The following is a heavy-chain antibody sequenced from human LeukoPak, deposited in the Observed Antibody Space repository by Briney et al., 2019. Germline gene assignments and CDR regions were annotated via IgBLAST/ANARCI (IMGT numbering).Heavy chain of an antibody. V-gene: IGHV3-30-3*01. CDR3: ARDGVAAAAWYYYYYMDV. Sequence: GGSLRLSCAASGFTFSSYAMHWVRQAPGKGLEWVAVISYDGSNKYYADSVKGRFTISRDNSKNTLYLQMNSLRAEDTAVYYCARDGVAAAAWYYYYYMDVWGKGTTVTVSS. D-gene: IGHD6-13*01. CDR2: ISYDGSNK. J-gene: IGHJ6*03. CDR1: GFTFSSYA.